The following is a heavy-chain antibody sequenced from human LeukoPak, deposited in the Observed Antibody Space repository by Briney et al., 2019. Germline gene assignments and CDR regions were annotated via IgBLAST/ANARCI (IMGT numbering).Heavy chain of an antibody. CDR2: IYSGGDK. CDR1: GFSVSNNY. D-gene: IGHD3-22*01. J-gene: IGHJ4*02. Sequence: GGSLRLSCAASGFSVSNNYMSWVRQAPGKGLEWVSLIYSGGDKRYAASVKGRFTISRDNPKNTLYLQMDSLRVEDTAVYYCGGYSSLDHWGQGTLVTVSS. CDR3: GGYSSLDH. V-gene: IGHV3-53*01.